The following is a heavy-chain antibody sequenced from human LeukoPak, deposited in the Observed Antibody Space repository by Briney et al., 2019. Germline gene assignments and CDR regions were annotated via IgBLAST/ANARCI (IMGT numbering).Heavy chain of an antibody. J-gene: IGHJ1*01. V-gene: IGHV3-33*08. Sequence: PGGSLRLSCAASGFTFSSYEMSWVRQAPGKGLEWVAIIWHDGSNSYYADSVKGRFTLSRDNSKNTLYLQMDSLRVEDTALYYCVRGEYSSSWHSEYFQHWGQGTLVTVSS. CDR3: VRGEYSSSWHSEYFQH. CDR2: IWHDGSNS. D-gene: IGHD6-13*01. CDR1: GFTFSSYE.